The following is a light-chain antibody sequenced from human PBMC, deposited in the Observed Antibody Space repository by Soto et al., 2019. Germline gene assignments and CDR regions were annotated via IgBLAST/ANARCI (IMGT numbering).Light chain of an antibody. CDR1: QSVSSSY. CDR2: GAS. J-gene: IGKJ1*01. Sequence: EIVLTQSPGTLSLSPGERATLSCRASQSVSSSYLSWYQQKPGQAPRLLIYGASSRTTGIPHRCSGSGSGTDFTLTISRLEPEDFAVYYCQQYGSSPRTFGQGTKVEIK. CDR3: QQYGSSPRT. V-gene: IGKV3-20*01.